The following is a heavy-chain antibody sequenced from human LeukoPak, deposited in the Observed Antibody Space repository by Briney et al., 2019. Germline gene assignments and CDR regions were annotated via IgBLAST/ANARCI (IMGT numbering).Heavy chain of an antibody. D-gene: IGHD1-26*01. CDR2: IFYSGNT. CDR3: ARDRGEGIVGTFDY. J-gene: IGHJ4*02. Sequence: PSETLSLTCTVSGDSISNHYWSWIRQPPGKGLVWIGYIFYSGNTHYNPSLKSRVTISVDTSKNQFSLRLSSVTPADTAVYYCARDRGEGIVGTFDYWGQGTLVTVSS. CDR1: GDSISNHY. V-gene: IGHV4-59*11.